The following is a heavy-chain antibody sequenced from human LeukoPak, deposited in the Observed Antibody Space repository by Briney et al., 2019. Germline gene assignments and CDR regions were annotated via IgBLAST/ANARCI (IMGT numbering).Heavy chain of an antibody. CDR2: ISCTGCRT. D-gene: IGHD6-6*01. CDR3: AKDLRVYSSSH. V-gene: IGHV3-23*01. Sequence: SAISCTGCRTYYADSVKGRFTMSRENSKNRVYLQMNSLRAEDTAVYYCAKDLRVYSSSHWGQGTLVTVSS. J-gene: IGHJ4*02.